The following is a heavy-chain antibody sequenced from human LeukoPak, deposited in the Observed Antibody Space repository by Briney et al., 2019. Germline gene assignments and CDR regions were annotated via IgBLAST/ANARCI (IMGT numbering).Heavy chain of an antibody. Sequence: ASVTVSCKASGYTFTSYYVHWVRQAPGQGLEWLGTFKPNTRSAHPGLGFRDRVSMTGDMSTSTVFIELNSLRSEDTAVYCCVREKDGVTYDYWGQGTLVTVST. CDR3: VREKDGVTYDY. J-gene: IGHJ4*01. V-gene: IGHV1-46*01. CDR2: FKPNTRSA. CDR1: GYTFTSYY. D-gene: IGHD2-21*02.